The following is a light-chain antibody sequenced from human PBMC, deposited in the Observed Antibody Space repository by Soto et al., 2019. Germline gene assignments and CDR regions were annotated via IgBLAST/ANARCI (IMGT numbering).Light chain of an antibody. CDR2: WGS. J-gene: IGKJ5*01. CDR3: MQALQTPIT. Sequence: DIEMTQSPLSLPVTPGEPASISCMSSQSLLHSNGYNYLDWYLQKPGQSPQLLIYWGSNRSSGVPDRFSGSGSGTDFTLKISRVEAEDVGVYYCMQALQTPITFGQGTRLEI. V-gene: IGKV2-28*01. CDR1: QSLLHSNGYNY.